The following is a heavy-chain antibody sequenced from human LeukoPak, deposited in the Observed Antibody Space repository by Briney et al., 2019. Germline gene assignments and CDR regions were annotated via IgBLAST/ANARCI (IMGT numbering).Heavy chain of an antibody. D-gene: IGHD5-18*01. CDR2: ISYDGSNK. CDR1: GFTFSSYA. Sequence: GGSLRLSCAASGFTFSSYAMHWVRQAPGKGLEWVAVISYDGSNKYYADSVKGRFTISRDNAKNSLYLQMNSLRAEDTALYYCAKVSLRYSYAPGAFDIWGQGTMVTVSS. V-gene: IGHV3-30-3*01. CDR3: AKVSLRYSYAPGAFDI. J-gene: IGHJ3*02.